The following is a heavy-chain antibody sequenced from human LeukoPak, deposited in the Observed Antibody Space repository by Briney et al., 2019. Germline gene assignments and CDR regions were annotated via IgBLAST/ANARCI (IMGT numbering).Heavy chain of an antibody. V-gene: IGHV3-21*01. CDR1: GFTFSSYA. CDR2: IGYTSTDK. CDR3: VRGDNRDY. Sequence: GGSLRLSCAASGFTFSSYAMSWVRQAPGKGLEWVSSIGYTSTDKYYVASVKGRFTISRDNAENSLYLQMNSLRAEDSAVYYCVRGDNRDYWGQGTLVTVSS. J-gene: IGHJ4*02. D-gene: IGHD1-14*01.